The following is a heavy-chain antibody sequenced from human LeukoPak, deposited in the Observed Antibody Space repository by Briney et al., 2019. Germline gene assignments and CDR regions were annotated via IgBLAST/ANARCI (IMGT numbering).Heavy chain of an antibody. J-gene: IGHJ6*03. D-gene: IGHD3-22*01. Sequence: SETLSLTCTVSGDSISSYSWSWIRQPAGKGLEWIGRIYTSGSTNYNPSLQSRVTMSVDTSKNQFSLKLSSVTAADTAVYYCARVRGYYDSSGYYYYMDVWGKGTTVTVSS. CDR3: ARVRGYYDSSGYYYYMDV. CDR1: GDSISSYS. V-gene: IGHV4-4*07. CDR2: IYTSGST.